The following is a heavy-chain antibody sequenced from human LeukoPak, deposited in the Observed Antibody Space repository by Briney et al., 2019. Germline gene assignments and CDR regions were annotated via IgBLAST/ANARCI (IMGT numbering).Heavy chain of an antibody. D-gene: IGHD5-24*01. V-gene: IGHV4-39*07. CDR3: ARGRRWLPNRGAFDI. CDR1: GGSISSSSYY. J-gene: IGHJ3*02. Sequence: SETLSLTCTVSGGSISSSSYYWGWIRQPPGKGLEWIGSIYYSGSTYYNPSLKSRVTISVDTSKNQFSLKLSSVTAADTAVYYCARGRRWLPNRGAFDIWGQGTMVTVSS. CDR2: IYYSGST.